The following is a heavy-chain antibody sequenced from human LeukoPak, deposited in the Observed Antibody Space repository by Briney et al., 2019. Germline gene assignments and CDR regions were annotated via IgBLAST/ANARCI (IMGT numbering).Heavy chain of an antibody. D-gene: IGHD4-11*01. CDR1: GYSFPNNT. CDR3: ARDDNYGIFVNVDY. V-gene: IGHV1-18*01. CDR2: ISTSTGDT. J-gene: IGHJ4*02. Sequence: ASVKVSCKAGGYSFPNNTVIWVRQAPGQGPEWMGWISTSTGDTKYTQKFQGRVTLTTDTSTSTAYMELSSLRSDDTVVYYCARDDNYGIFVNVDYWGQGTLVTVSS.